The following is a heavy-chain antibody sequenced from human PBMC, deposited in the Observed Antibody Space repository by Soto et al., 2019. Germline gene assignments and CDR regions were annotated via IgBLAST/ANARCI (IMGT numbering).Heavy chain of an antibody. Sequence: SETLSLTCTVSGGSISSSSYYWGWIRQPPGKGLEWIGSIYYSGSTYYNPSLKSRVTISVDTSKNQFSLKLSSVTAADTAVYYCARHAWVEWLLSLYYFDYWGQGTLATVSS. J-gene: IGHJ4*02. CDR3: ARHAWVEWLLSLYYFDY. V-gene: IGHV4-39*01. CDR2: IYYSGST. D-gene: IGHD3-3*01. CDR1: GGSISSSSYY.